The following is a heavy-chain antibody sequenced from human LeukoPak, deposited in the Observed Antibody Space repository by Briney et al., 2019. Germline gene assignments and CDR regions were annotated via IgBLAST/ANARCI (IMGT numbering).Heavy chain of an antibody. V-gene: IGHV4-59*08. CDR2: IYYSGST. Sequence: SETLSLTCTVSGDSINNYYWSWIRQPPGKGLEWIWYIYYSGSTNYNPSLKSRVTISVDTSKNQFSLNLSSVTAADTAVYYCARHDPRGEPARLGFFDYWGQGTLVTVSS. CDR3: ARHDPRGEPARLGFFDY. J-gene: IGHJ4*02. CDR1: GDSINNYY. D-gene: IGHD6-6*01.